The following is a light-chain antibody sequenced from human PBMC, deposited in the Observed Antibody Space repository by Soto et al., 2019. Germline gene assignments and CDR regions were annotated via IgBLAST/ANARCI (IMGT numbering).Light chain of an antibody. V-gene: IGKV1-12*01. CDR2: SAS. CDR1: QGISYW. Sequence: DIQMTQSPSSVSASVGDRVTITCRASQGISYWLAWYQQKPGKVPKLLIYSASSLQSGVPSRFSGSGSGTDFTLTISSLQPEDFATYYCQQANIFPLTFGGGTKVEIK. J-gene: IGKJ4*01. CDR3: QQANIFPLT.